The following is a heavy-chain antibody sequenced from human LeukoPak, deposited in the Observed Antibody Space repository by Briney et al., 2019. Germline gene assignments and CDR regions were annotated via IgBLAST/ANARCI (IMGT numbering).Heavy chain of an antibody. J-gene: IGHJ6*02. D-gene: IGHD1-1*01. Sequence: GGSLRLSCAASGFTFSSYWMSWVRQAPGKGLEWVANIKLDGSEKYYVDSVKGRFTISRDNAMNSLYLQMNSLRAGDTAVYYCARGATGYYYYYGMDVWGQGTTVTVSS. V-gene: IGHV3-7*04. CDR1: GFTFSSYW. CDR3: ARGATGYYYYYGMDV. CDR2: IKLDGSEK.